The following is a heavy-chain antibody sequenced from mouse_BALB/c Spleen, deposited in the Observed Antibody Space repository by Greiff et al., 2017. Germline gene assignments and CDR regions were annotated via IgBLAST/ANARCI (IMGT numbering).Heavy chain of an antibody. J-gene: IGHJ2*01. V-gene: IGHV3-6*02. CDR1: GYSITSGYY. D-gene: IGHD1-1*01. CDR3: ASNYYGSSSFDY. Sequence: ESGPGLVKPSQSLSLTCSVTGYSITSGYYWNWIRQFPGNKLEWMGYISYDGSNNYNPSLKNRISITRDTSKNQFFLKLNSVTTEDTATYYCASNYYGSSSFDYWGQGTTLTVSS. CDR2: ISYDGSN.